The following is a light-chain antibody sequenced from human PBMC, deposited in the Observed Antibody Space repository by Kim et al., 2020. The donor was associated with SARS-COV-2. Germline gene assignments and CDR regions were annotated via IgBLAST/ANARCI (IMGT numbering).Light chain of an antibody. CDR3: SGWADSLNGHVV. CDR1: SSNIGSNA. Sequence: QRVTISCSGRSSNIGSNAVSWYQQLPGTAPKLLIYNDNHRPSGIPDRFSGSKSGASASLAISGLQSEDEADYFCSGWADSLNGHVVFGGGTQLTVL. J-gene: IGLJ2*01. CDR2: NDN. V-gene: IGLV1-44*01.